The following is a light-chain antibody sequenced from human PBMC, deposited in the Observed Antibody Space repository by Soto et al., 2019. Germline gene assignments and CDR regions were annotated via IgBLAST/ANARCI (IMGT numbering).Light chain of an antibody. CDR3: SSYTSLSTVV. CDR1: SSDVGTYNY. V-gene: IGLV2-14*01. J-gene: IGLJ1*01. CDR2: EVT. Sequence: QSVLTQPASVSGSPGQSITISCTGTSSDVGTYNYVSWYQLHPGEAPKLIIYEVTNRPSGVSDRFSGSKSGNTASLTISGLQSEGETDYYCSSYTSLSTVVFGTGTKVTVL.